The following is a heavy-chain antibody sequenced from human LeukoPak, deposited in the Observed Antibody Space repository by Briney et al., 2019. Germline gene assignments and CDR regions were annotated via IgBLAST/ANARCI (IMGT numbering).Heavy chain of an antibody. J-gene: IGHJ4*02. CDR3: ARNDFGAGSYHGY. Sequence: SETLSLTCTVSGGSISFYYWSWIRPPPGKGLEWIGNIYYSGNTNYNPSLKSRVTISVETSKNQFSLNLSSVTAADTAVYYCARNDFGAGSYHGYWGQGTLVTVSS. CDR1: GGSISFYY. CDR2: IYYSGNT. D-gene: IGHD3-10*01. V-gene: IGHV4-59*01.